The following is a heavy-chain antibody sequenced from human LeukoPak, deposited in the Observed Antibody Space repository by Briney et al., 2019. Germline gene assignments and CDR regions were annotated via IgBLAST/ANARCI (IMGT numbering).Heavy chain of an antibody. CDR1: GFTFSAYA. CDR2: ISYDGSYE. D-gene: IGHD1-1*01. J-gene: IGHJ6*02. V-gene: IGHV3-30*09. CDR3: ARDSNIYPTYSYYGLDV. Sequence: PGGSLRLSCAASGFTFSAYAMHWVRQAPGKGLEWVALISYDGSYEYYADSVKGRFAISRDDSKNTLYLEVSSLRADDTAVYYCARDSNIYPTYSYYGLDVWGQGTTVTVSS.